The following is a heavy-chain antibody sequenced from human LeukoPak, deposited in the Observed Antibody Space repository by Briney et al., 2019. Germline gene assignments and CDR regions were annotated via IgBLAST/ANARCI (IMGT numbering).Heavy chain of an antibody. D-gene: IGHD3-9*01. CDR2: INWNGGST. CDR1: GFTFDDYG. J-gene: IGHJ4*02. CDR3: ARGHSEAYYDILTALIFFDY. Sequence: GGSLRLSCAASGFTFDDYGMSWVRQAPGKGLEWVSGINWNGGSTGYADSVKGRFTISRDNAKNSLYLQMNSLRAEDTALYYCARGHSEAYYDILTALIFFDYWGQGTLVTVSS. V-gene: IGHV3-20*04.